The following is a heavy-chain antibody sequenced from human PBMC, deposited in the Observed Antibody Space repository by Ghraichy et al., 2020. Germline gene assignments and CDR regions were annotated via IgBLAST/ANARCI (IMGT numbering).Heavy chain of an antibody. V-gene: IGHV3-66*01. CDR1: GFTLSSNY. CDR3: ARDASYFFDT. D-gene: IGHD6-6*01. Sequence: GGSLRLSCVTSGFTLSSNYMAWVRQAPGKGLEWVSIIYSGGTTYYTDPVRGRFTISRDNSKSTIYLQMKSLRPEDTAVYYCARDASYFFDTWGQGTAVSVSS. CDR2: IYSGGTT. J-gene: IGHJ4*02.